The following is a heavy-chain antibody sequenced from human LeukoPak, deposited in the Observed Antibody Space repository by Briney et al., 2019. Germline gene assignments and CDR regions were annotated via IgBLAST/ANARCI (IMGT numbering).Heavy chain of an antibody. CDR3: ARDLRTAMVRGLIAFDI. V-gene: IGHV4-31*03. CDR1: GGSISSGGYY. D-gene: IGHD3-10*01. J-gene: IGHJ3*02. CDR2: IYYSGST. Sequence: SETLSLTCTVSGGSISSGGYYWSWIRQHPGKGLEWIGYIYYSGSTYYNPSLKSRVTISVDTSKNQFSLKLSSVTAADTAVYYCARDLRTAMVRGLIAFDIWGQGTMVTVSS.